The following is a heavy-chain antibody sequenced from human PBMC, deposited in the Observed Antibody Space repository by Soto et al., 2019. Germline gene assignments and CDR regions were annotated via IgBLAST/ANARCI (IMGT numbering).Heavy chain of an antibody. D-gene: IGHD1-26*01. J-gene: IGHJ1*01. Sequence: EVQLLQSGGGLVQPGGSLRLSCAASGFTFSTYAMAWVRQAPGKGLEWVSTVSGGGDHTYYTDSVKGRSTISRDASKNTLYLQMDSLRVEDTAVYYCAKSGFADLKYWGQGALVTVSS. V-gene: IGHV3-23*01. CDR3: AKSGFADLKY. CDR1: GFTFSTYA. CDR2: VSGGGDHT.